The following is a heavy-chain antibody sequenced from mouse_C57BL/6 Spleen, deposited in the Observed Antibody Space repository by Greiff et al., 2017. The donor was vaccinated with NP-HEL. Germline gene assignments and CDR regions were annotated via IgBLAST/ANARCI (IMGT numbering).Heavy chain of an antibody. CDR2: ISSGGSYT. D-gene: IGHD2-5*01. Sequence: EVQRVESGGDLVKPGGSLKLSCAASGFTFSSYGMSWVRQTPDKRLEWVATISSGGSYTYYPDSVKGRFTISRDNAKNTLYLQMSSLKSEDTAMYYCARRSSNYDYYAMDYWGQGTSVTVSS. CDR3: ARRSSNYDYYAMDY. CDR1: GFTFSSYG. J-gene: IGHJ4*01. V-gene: IGHV5-6*01.